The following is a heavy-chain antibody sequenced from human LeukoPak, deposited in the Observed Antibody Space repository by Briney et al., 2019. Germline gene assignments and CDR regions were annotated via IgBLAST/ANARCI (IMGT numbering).Heavy chain of an antibody. Sequence: GASVKVSCKASGYTFTGYYMHWVRQAPGQGLEWMGWINPNSGGTNYAQKSQGRVTMTRDTSISTAYMELSRLRSDDTAVYYCARAMYYYDSSGYYYQNLLLDYWGQGTLVTVSS. CDR3: ARAMYYYDSSGYYYQNLLLDY. CDR2: INPNSGGT. V-gene: IGHV1-2*02. D-gene: IGHD3-22*01. J-gene: IGHJ4*02. CDR1: GYTFTGYY.